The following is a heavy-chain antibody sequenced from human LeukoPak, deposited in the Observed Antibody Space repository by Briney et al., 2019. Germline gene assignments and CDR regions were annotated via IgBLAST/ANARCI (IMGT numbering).Heavy chain of an antibody. CDR1: GYTLTELS. J-gene: IGHJ3*02. D-gene: IGHD3-10*02. Sequence: ASVKVSCKVSGYTLTELSMHWVRQAPGKGLEWMGGFDPEDGETIYAQKFQGRVTMTEDTSTDTAYMELSSLRSEDTAVYYCAKERTRLSGKPSGRMFGAFGIWGQGTMVTVSS. V-gene: IGHV1-24*01. CDR3: AKERTRLSGKPSGRMFGAFGI. CDR2: FDPEDGET.